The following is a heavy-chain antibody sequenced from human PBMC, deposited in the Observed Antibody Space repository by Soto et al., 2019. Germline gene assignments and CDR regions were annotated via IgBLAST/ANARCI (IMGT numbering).Heavy chain of an antibody. CDR1: GYTFTGDN. J-gene: IGHJ5*02. CDR3: ARVFDP. CDR2: INPNSGGT. Sequence: ASVKVSWKASGYTFTGDNMHWVRQAPGQGLEWMGWINPNSGGTNYVQKFQGRVTMTRDTSISTAYMELSRLRSDDTAVYYCARVFDPWGQGTLVTVSS. V-gene: IGHV1-2*02.